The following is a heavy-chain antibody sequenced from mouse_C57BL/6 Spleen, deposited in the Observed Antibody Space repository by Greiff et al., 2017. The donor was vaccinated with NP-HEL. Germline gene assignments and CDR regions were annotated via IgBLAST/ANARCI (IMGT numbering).Heavy chain of an antibody. J-gene: IGHJ4*01. D-gene: IGHD1-1*01. V-gene: IGHV1-39*01. CDR2: INPNYGTT. CDR3: ARRGGSSYDYAMDY. CDR1: GYSFTDYN. Sequence: EVQLQQSGPELVKPGASVKISCKASGYSFTDYNMNWVKQSNGKSLEWIGVINPNYGTTSYNQKFKGKATLTVDKSSSTAYMQLNSLTSEDSAVYYCARRGGSSYDYAMDYWGQGTSVTVSS.